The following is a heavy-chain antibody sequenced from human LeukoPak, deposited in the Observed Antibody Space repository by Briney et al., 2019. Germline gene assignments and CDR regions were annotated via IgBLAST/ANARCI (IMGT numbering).Heavy chain of an antibody. CDR1: GGTFSSYA. V-gene: IGHV1-69*05. J-gene: IGHJ4*02. CDR3: ARSGHSSSWYYFDY. D-gene: IGHD6-13*01. CDR2: IIPIFGTA. Sequence: VASVKVSCKASGGTFSSYAISWVRQAPGQGPEWMGRIIPIFGTANYAQKFQGRVTITTDESTSTAYMELSSLRSEDTAVYYCARSGHSSSWYYFDYWGQGTLVTVSS.